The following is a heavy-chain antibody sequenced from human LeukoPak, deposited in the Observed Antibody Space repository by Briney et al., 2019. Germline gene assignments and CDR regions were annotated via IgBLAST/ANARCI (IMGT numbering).Heavy chain of an antibody. CDR2: IVSSGATT. CDR1: GFTFSSSG. D-gene: IGHD6-19*01. J-gene: IGHJ4*02. Sequence: GGSLILSCAASGFTFSSSGTSWVRQAPGKGLEWVSAIVSSGATTYYADSVKGRFSISRDNSKNTVFLQMNSLRAEDTAVYYCTTAVTGRFEDWGQGALVTVSS. CDR3: TTAVTGRFED. V-gene: IGHV3-23*01.